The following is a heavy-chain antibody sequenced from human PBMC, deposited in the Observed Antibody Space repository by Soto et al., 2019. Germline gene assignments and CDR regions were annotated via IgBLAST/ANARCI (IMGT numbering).Heavy chain of an antibody. V-gene: IGHV3-30*18. CDR3: AKDLGTEMATIS. J-gene: IGHJ4*02. Sequence: QVQLVESGGGVVQPGRSLRLSCAASGFTFSSYGMHWVRQAPGKGLEWVAVISYDGSNKYYADSVKGRFTISRDNSKNTLYLQMNSLRAEDTAVYYCAKDLGTEMATISWGQGTLVTVSS. CDR1: GFTFSSYG. D-gene: IGHD5-12*01. CDR2: ISYDGSNK.